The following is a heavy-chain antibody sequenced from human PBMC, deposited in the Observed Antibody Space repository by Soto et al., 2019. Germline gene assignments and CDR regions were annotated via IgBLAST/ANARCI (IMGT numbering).Heavy chain of an antibody. Sequence: QVQLQQWGAGLLKPSETLSLTCAVYGGSFSGYYWSWIRQPPGKGLEWIGEINHSGSTTYNPSLKSRGTISVDTSKNQFSLKLSSVTAADTAVYYCARGQMTIDDYWGQGTLVTVSS. J-gene: IGHJ4*02. CDR1: GGSFSGYY. D-gene: IGHD3-9*01. V-gene: IGHV4-34*01. CDR2: INHSGST. CDR3: ARGQMTIDDY.